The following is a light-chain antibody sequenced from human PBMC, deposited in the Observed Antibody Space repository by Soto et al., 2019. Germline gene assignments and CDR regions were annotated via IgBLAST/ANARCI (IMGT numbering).Light chain of an antibody. V-gene: IGLV2-14*01. CDR2: EVS. J-gene: IGLJ1*01. Sequence: QSALTQPASVSGSPGQSITISCAGTSSDIGGYNYVSWYQQHPGKAPKVMIYEVSNRPSGVSNRFSGSKSGNTASLTISGLQAEDEADYYCGSYTSSSTLYVFGSGTKVTV. CDR1: SSDIGGYNY. CDR3: GSYTSSSTLYV.